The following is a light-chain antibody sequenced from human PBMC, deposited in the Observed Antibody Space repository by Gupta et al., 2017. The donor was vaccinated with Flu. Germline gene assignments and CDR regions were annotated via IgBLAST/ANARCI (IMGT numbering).Light chain of an antibody. Sequence: GQTASITCSGDKLGDKYACWYQQKPGQSPVLVIYQDSKRPSGIPERFSGSNSGNTATLTISGTQAMDEADYYCQAWDSSTAVYVFGTGTKVTVL. CDR1: KLGDKY. J-gene: IGLJ1*01. CDR3: QAWDSSTAVYV. V-gene: IGLV3-1*01. CDR2: QDS.